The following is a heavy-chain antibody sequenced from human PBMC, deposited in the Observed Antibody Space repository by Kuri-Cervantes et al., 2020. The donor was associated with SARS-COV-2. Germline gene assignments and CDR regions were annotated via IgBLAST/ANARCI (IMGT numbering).Heavy chain of an antibody. CDR2: MNPNSSNT. J-gene: IGHJ3*01. CDR3: ATEGYSIIIWAFAH. D-gene: IGHD5-18*01. CDR1: GNTFTSNY. Sequence: ASVKVSCKGSGNTFTSNYINWVRQATGQGLEWMAWMNPNSSNTGFAQGFQGRVSMTEDTSTDTAYMELSSLSSEDTAVYYCATEGYSIIIWAFAHWGQGTKVTVSS. V-gene: IGHV1-8*01.